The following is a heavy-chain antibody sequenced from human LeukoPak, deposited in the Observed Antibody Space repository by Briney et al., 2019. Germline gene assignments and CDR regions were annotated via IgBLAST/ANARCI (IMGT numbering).Heavy chain of an antibody. D-gene: IGHD3-10*01. CDR1: GFTFNNYA. Sequence: AGGSLRLSCAASGFTFNNYAMSWVRQAPGKGLEWVAAISGNGGRTYYTDSVKGRFTISRDNPKNTLYLLMNSLSAEDTALYYCAKEPTSSGYFDYWGQGTLVTVSS. V-gene: IGHV3-23*01. CDR2: ISGNGGRT. CDR3: AKEPTSSGYFDY. J-gene: IGHJ4*02.